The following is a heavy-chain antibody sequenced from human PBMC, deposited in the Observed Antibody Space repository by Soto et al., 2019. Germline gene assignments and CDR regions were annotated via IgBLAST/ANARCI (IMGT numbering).Heavy chain of an antibody. D-gene: IGHD3-22*01. CDR2: INPNFGTT. CDR3: ARSLQYYYDSSGYYLAGY. CDR1: GYTFTSYD. J-gene: IGHJ4*02. Sequence: SVKVSCKASGYTFTSYDINWVRQATGQGLEWMGGINPNFGTTNYAQKFQGRVTMTADDSTSTAYMELSSLRSEDTAVYYCARSLQYYYDSSGYYLAGYWGQGTLVTVSS. V-gene: IGHV1-69*13.